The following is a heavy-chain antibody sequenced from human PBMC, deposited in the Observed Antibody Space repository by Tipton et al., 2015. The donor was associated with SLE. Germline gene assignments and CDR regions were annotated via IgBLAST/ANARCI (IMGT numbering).Heavy chain of an antibody. D-gene: IGHD2-2*03. J-gene: IGHJ6*02. CDR3: ARGGVDIVVVPADYYYYGMDV. V-gene: IGHV4-34*01. Sequence: TLSLTCAVSGGSFSGYYWNWIRQPPGKGLEWIGEINHSGSTNYNPSLKSRVIISVDTTKDQFSLKLSSVTAADTAVYYCARGGVDIVVVPADYYYYGMDVWGQGTTVTVSS. CDR1: GGSFSGYY. CDR2: INHSGST.